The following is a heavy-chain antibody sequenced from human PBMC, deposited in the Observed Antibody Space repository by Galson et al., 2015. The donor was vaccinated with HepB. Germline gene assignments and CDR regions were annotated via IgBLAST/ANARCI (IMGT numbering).Heavy chain of an antibody. CDR1: GFTFRNYF. CDR2: ISDDGSNK. J-gene: IGHJ4*02. D-gene: IGHD2-15*01. V-gene: IGHV3-30*15. Sequence: SLRLSCAASGFTFRNYFMHWVRQAPGKGLEWVTVISDDGSNKYYADSVKGRFTISRDNSKNTLYLQMSRLRPEDAAMYYCARDRCSGVNCYYWSGFWGQGTLVTVSS. CDR3: ARDRCSGVNCYYWSGF.